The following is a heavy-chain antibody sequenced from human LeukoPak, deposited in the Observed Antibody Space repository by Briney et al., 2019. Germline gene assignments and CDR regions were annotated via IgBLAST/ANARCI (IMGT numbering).Heavy chain of an antibody. CDR3: AREASSGSGSFDI. CDR1: GYIFTGYY. D-gene: IGHD3-22*01. J-gene: IGHJ3*02. Sequence: ASVKVSCKASGYIFTGYYMHWVRQAPGQGLEWMGRINPNNGGTNFAQKFQSRVTMTRDTSISTAYMELSRLRSDDTAVYYCAREASSGSGSFDIWGQGTMVTVSS. V-gene: IGHV1-2*06. CDR2: INPNNGGT.